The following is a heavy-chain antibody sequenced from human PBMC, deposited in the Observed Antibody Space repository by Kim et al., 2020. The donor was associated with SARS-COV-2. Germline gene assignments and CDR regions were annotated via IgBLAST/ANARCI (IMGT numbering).Heavy chain of an antibody. D-gene: IGHD1-26*01. J-gene: IGHJ4*02. Sequence: YAQKFQGRVTMTRDTSTSTVYMELSSLRSEDTAVYYCARNTYSGSYGGGYWGQGTLVTVSS. V-gene: IGHV1-46*01. CDR3: ARNTYSGSYGGGY.